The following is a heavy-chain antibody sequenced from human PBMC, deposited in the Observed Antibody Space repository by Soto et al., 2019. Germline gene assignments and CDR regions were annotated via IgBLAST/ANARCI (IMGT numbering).Heavy chain of an antibody. J-gene: IGHJ5*02. V-gene: IGHV1-18*01. Sequence: QVPLGQPGAEVKKPGASVKVSCKPSGYTFTSYGISWVRQAPGQGLEWMGWISADDGNTNYAQQLQGRVTMTTDTSTSTDYVGLRSLRSHDTAVYYCARRTDYDFGSGYYTGERRAYNWFDPWGQGTLVTVSS. D-gene: IGHD3-3*01. CDR3: ARRTDYDFGSGYYTGERRAYNWFDP. CDR1: GYTFTSYG. CDR2: ISADDGNT.